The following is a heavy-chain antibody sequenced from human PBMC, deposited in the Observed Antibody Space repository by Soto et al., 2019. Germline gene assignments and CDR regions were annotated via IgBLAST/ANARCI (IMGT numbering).Heavy chain of an antibody. D-gene: IGHD4-17*01. CDR1: GGTFSSYT. V-gene: IGHV1-69*02. J-gene: IGHJ1*01. CDR3: ARGDAGGDYVIRSRSAEYFQH. Sequence: QVQLVQSGAEVKKPGSSVKVSCKASGGTFSSYTISWVRQAPGQGLEWMGRIIPILGIANYAQKFQGRVTITAHKSTSTAYMELSSLRSEDTAVYYCARGDAGGDYVIRSRSAEYFQHWGQGTLVTVSS. CDR2: IIPILGIA.